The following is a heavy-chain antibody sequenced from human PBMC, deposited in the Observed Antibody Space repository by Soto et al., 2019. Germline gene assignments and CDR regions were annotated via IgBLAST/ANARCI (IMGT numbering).Heavy chain of an antibody. Sequence: SETLSLTCTVSGGSISSYYWSWIRQPPGKGLEWIGYIYYSGSTNYNPSLKSRVTISVDTSKNQFSLKLSSVTAADTAVYYCARAGSYYYDSRGSPDEGYYYGMDVWGQGTPVTVSS. CDR2: IYYSGST. CDR1: GGSISSYY. V-gene: IGHV4-59*01. CDR3: ARAGSYYYDSRGSPDEGYYYGMDV. J-gene: IGHJ6*02. D-gene: IGHD3-22*01.